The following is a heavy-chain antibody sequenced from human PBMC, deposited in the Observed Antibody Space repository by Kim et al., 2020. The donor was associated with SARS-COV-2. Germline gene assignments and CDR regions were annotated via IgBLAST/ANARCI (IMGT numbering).Heavy chain of an antibody. CDR3: ASGNSEYAGSLFDY. D-gene: IGHD1-26*01. J-gene: IGHJ4*01. CDR2: ISYDGSNK. Sequence: GGSLRLSCVASGLSFDDSAMNWVRQAPGKGLVWVAGISYDGSNKDYADSVKGRFTVSRDNSKSTLFLQMDSLRVEDTGLYYCASGNSEYAGSLFDY. V-gene: IGHV3-30-3*01. CDR1: GLSFDDSA.